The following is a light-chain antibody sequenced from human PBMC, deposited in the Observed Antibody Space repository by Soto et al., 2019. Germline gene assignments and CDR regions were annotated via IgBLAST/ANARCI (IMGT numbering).Light chain of an antibody. CDR3: QQYKDWPPLT. CDR2: GAS. V-gene: IGKV3-15*01. J-gene: IGKJ4*01. Sequence: EIILTQSPGTLSLSPGETVTLVCRASQSVGVYLAWYQQKSGQPPRLLIHGASDRATGVPARFSGSGSGTEFTLTISSLQSEDFGTYYCQQYKDWPPLTFGGGTKVDIK. CDR1: QSVGVY.